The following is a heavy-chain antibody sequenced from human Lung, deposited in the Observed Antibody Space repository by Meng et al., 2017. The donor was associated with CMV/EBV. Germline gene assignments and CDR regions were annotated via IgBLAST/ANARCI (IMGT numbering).Heavy chain of an antibody. CDR2: IYYTGRT. D-gene: IGHD6-19*01. V-gene: IGHV4-39*07. CDR1: GGSVSHSGYY. CDR3: ARESSGWYGADY. J-gene: IGHJ4*02. Sequence: SXTXSLXCTVSGGSVSHSGYYWGWIRQPPGKGLEWIATIYYTGRTYYNPSLKSRVTISVDTSKNQFSLKVNSVTAADTAVYYCARESSGWYGADYWGQGTXVTVSS.